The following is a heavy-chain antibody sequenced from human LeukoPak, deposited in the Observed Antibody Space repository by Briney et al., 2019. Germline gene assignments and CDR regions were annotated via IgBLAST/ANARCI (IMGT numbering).Heavy chain of an antibody. CDR1: GGTFSSYA. CDR2: IIPIFGTA. J-gene: IGHJ6*02. V-gene: IGHV1-69*01. Sequence: SVKVSCKASGGTFSSYAISWVRQAPGQGLEWMGGIIPIFGTANYAQKFQGRVTITADESTSTAYMELSSLISEDTAVYYCARDVDIVATKDYYYYGMDVWGQGTTVTVSS. CDR3: ARDVDIVATKDYYYYGMDV. D-gene: IGHD5-12*01.